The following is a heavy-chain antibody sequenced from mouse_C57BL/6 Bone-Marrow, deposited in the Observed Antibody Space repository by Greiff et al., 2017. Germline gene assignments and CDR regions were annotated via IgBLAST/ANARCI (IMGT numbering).Heavy chain of an antibody. V-gene: IGHV1-81*01. D-gene: IGHD2-5*01. CDR1: GYTFTSYG. J-gene: IGHJ3*01. CDR3: ARSAAYYSNYRAWFAY. Sequence: VKLQESGAELARPGASVKLSCKASGYTFTSYGISWVKQRTGQGLEWIGEIYPRSGNTYYNEKFKGKATLTADKSSSTAYMELRSLTSEDSAVXFCARSAAYYSNYRAWFAYWGQGTLVTVSA. CDR2: IYPRSGNT.